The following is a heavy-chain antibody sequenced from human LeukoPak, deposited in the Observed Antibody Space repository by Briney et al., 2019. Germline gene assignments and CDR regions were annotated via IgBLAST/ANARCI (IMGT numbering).Heavy chain of an antibody. D-gene: IGHD6-19*01. V-gene: IGHV1-2*02. CDR1: GYTFTGYY. J-gene: IGHJ4*02. Sequence: GASVKVSCKATGYTFTGYYMHWVRQAPGQGLEWMGWINPNSGGTNYAQKFQGRVTMTRDTSISTAYMELSRLRSDDTAVYYCARGPTMYSSGWYGDYWGQGTLVTVSS. CDR3: ARGPTMYSSGWYGDY. CDR2: INPNSGGT.